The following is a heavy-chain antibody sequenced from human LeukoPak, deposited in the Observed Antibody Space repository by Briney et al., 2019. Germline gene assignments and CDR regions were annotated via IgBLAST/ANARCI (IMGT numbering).Heavy chain of an antibody. D-gene: IGHD2-2*01. CDR3: ARANFLYCSSTTCLFDY. J-gene: IGHJ4*02. V-gene: IGHV1-2*02. CDR1: GYTFTDYY. Sequence: AASVKVSCKASGYTFTDYYMHWVRQAPGQGFEWMGWINPNDGDTNYAQKFQGRVTMTRDTSISTAHMEVSRLRSDDTAVYYSARANFLYCSSTTCLFDYWGQGTLVTVSS. CDR2: INPNDGDT.